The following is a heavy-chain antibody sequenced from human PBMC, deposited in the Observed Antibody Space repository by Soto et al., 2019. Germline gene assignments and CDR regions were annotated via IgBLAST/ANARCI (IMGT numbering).Heavy chain of an antibody. V-gene: IGHV1-69*13. CDR3: ARGPSSADY. CDR2: IIPIFGTG. CDR1: GDTFSSYA. Sequence: SVKVSCKASGDTFSSYAISWVRQARGQGLEWMGGIIPIFGTGTYGQKFQGRVTSTADESTSTAYMELSSLRSEDTAVYYCARGPSSADYWGQGTLVTVSS. J-gene: IGHJ4*02. D-gene: IGHD6-6*01.